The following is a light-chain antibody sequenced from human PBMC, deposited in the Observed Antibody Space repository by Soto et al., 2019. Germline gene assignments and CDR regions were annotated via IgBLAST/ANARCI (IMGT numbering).Light chain of an antibody. CDR3: QQYVSIPLT. CDR2: GAS. V-gene: IGKV3-20*01. Sequence: EIVLTQSPGTLSLSPGERATLSCRASQSIGTYLAWYQQKPGQAPSLLIYGASSRATGIPDRFSGSGSGTDFTLTISRLEPEDFAVYHCQQYVSIPLTFGGGTKVEIK. CDR1: QSIGTY. J-gene: IGKJ4*01.